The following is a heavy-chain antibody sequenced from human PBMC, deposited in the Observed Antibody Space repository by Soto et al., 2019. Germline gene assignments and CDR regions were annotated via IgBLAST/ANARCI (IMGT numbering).Heavy chain of an antibody. CDR2: TSYDGSNK. Sequence: GGSLRLSCAASGFTFSSYGMHWVRQAPGKGLEWVAVTSYDGSNKYYADSVKGRFTISRDNSKNTLYLQMNSLRAEDTAVYYCAKWGEAAFDYWGQGTLVTVSS. V-gene: IGHV3-30*18. D-gene: IGHD3-10*01. J-gene: IGHJ4*02. CDR1: GFTFSSYG. CDR3: AKWGEAAFDY.